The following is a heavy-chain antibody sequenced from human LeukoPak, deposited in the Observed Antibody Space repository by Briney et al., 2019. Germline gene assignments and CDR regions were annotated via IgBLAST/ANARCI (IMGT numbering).Heavy chain of an antibody. D-gene: IGHD4-17*01. CDR1: GYTFTGYY. Sequence: ASVTVSFKSSGYTFTGYYMHWVRQAPGQGLEWMGWINPNSGGTNYAQKFQGRVTMTRDTSISTAYMELSRLRSDDTAVYYCARDLGMTTVTYNWLDPWGQGTLVTVSS. J-gene: IGHJ5*02. CDR3: ARDLGMTTVTYNWLDP. V-gene: IGHV1-2*02. CDR2: INPNSGGT.